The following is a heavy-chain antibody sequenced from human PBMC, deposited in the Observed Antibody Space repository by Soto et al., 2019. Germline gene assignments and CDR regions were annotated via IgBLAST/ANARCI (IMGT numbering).Heavy chain of an antibody. CDR2: MNPNSGNT. V-gene: IGHV1-8*01. CDR1: GYTFTSYD. J-gene: IGHJ6*03. D-gene: IGHD2-2*01. CDR3: ARVNVGVVPATYAYYYYMDV. Sequence: ASVKVSCKASGYTFTSYDINWVRQATGQGLEWIGWMNPNSGNTGYAQKFQGRVTMTRNTSINTAYMELSSLRSEDTAVYYCARVNVGVVPATYAYYYYMDVWGKGTTVTVSS.